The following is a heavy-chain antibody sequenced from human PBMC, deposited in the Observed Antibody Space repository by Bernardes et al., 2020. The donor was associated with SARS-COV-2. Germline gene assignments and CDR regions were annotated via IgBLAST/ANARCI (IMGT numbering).Heavy chain of an antibody. CDR1: GYTLTELS. CDR2: FDPEDGET. D-gene: IGHD3-3*01. J-gene: IGHJ4*02. CDR3: ATARITIFGVVIIPLDD. V-gene: IGHV1-24*01. Sequence: ASVKVSCKVSGYTLTELSMHWVRQAPGKGLEWMGGFDPEDGETIYAPQFQGRVPMTEAPSTDTAYMELSSLRSEDTAVYYCATARITIFGVVIIPLDDWGQGTLVTGSS.